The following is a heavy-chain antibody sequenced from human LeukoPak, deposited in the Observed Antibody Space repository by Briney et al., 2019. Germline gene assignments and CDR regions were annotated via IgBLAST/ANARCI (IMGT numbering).Heavy chain of an antibody. Sequence: GGSLRLSCAASGFTFSSYGMSWVRQAPGKGLEWVSAISGSGGSTYYADSVKGRFTISRDNSKNTLYLQMNSLRAEDTAVYYCAREVSSGWYWRAYYYYMDVWGKGTTVTVSS. J-gene: IGHJ6*03. CDR3: AREVSSGWYWRAYYYYMDV. V-gene: IGHV3-23*01. CDR1: GFTFSSYG. D-gene: IGHD6-19*01. CDR2: ISGSGGST.